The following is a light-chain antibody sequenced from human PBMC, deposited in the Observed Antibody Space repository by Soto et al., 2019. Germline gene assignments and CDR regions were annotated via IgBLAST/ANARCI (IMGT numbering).Light chain of an antibody. J-gene: IGKJ4*01. V-gene: IGKV3-20*01. CDR1: QSVSTSY. CDR2: GAS. CDR3: QQYGSFPLT. Sequence: ENVLTQSPGTLSLSPGERATLSCRACQSVSTSYLAWYQQKGGQPPRLLIYGASSRATGIPDRFSGSGSGKDFTLTISRLEPEDSAVYYCQQYGSFPLTFGGGTKVEI.